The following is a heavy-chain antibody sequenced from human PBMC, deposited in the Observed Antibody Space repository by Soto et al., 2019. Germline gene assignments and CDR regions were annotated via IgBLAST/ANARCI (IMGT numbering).Heavy chain of an antibody. CDR1: GFTFSSYA. D-gene: IGHD6-6*01. V-gene: IGHV3-23*01. CDR2: ISGSGGST. Sequence: GGSLRLSCAASGFTFSSYAMSWVRQAPGKGLEWVSAISGSGGSTYYADSVKVRFTISRDNSKNTLYLQMNSLRAEDTAVYYCAKHKYSSSAPVWFDPWGQGTLVTVSS. CDR3: AKHKYSSSAPVWFDP. J-gene: IGHJ5*02.